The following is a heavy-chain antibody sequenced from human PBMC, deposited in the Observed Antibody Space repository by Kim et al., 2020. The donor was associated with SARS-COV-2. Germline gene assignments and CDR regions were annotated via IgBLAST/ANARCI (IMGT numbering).Heavy chain of an antibody. CDR1: GFTVSTNY. CDR3: ATGCGGDCPSFDY. J-gene: IGHJ4*02. Sequence: GGSLRLSCAASGFTVSTNYLSWVRQAPGKGLEWVSVIYSGGSTYYADSVKGRFTISRHNSENTVYLQMNSLRAEDTAVYYCATGCGGDCPSFDYWGQGTLVTVSS. D-gene: IGHD2-21*02. CDR2: IYSGGST. V-gene: IGHV3-53*04.